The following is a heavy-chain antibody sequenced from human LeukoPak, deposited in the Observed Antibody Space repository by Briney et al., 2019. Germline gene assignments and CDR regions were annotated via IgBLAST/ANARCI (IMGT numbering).Heavy chain of an antibody. CDR3: ARESGSVTSEVDFDY. Sequence: GGTLRLSCAASGFTFRSYGMSWVRQAPGKGLEWVATIRQDGSQKYYVDSVKGRFTISRDNAKNSLYLQMNSLRAEDTAVYYCARESGSVTSEVDFDYWGQGTLVTVSS. CDR2: IRQDGSQK. J-gene: IGHJ4*02. V-gene: IGHV3-7*01. CDR1: GFTFRSYG. D-gene: IGHD4-17*01.